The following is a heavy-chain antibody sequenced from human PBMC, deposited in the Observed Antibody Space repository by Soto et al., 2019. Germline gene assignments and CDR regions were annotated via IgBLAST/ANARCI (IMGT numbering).Heavy chain of an antibody. Sequence: PGGSLRLSCAASGFPFSSTDMTWVRQAPGKGLDWVSTIDGSGGTTYYADSVKGRFTISRDNSMNTVYLQMNSLRADDTALYYYAKSACWLNTWGQGAMATVSS. CDR2: IDGSGGTT. J-gene: IGHJ5*02. V-gene: IGHV3-23*01. CDR3: AKSACWLNT. D-gene: IGHD3-9*01. CDR1: GFPFSSTD.